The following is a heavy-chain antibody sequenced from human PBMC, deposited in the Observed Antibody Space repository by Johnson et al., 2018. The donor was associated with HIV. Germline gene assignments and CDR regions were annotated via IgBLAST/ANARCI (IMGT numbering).Heavy chain of an antibody. V-gene: IGHV3-7*01. CDR2: IKQDGSEK. D-gene: IGHD6-13*01. CDR3: AKKQAAAGTGGGAFDI. Sequence: EVQLVESGGGVVRPRGSLRLSCAASGFTFSSYWMSWVRQAPGKGLEWVANIKQDGSEKYYVDSVKGRFTISRDNSKNTLYLQMNSLRTEDTAGYYCAKKQAAAGTGGGAFDIWGQGTMVTVSS. CDR1: GFTFSSYW. J-gene: IGHJ3*02.